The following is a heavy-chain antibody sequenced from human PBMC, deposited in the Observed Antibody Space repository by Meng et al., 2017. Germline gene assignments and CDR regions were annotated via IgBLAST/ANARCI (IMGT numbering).Heavy chain of an antibody. V-gene: IGHV3-74*01. CDR3: ARSDWFDP. CDR1: GFTFRNYW. CDR2: IKPDGTMT. Sequence: EVHLVESGGGLVQSGGSLKFSCTASGFTFRNYWMHWVRQAPGKGLVWVSRIKPDGTMTVYADSVKGRFTISRDNAKNTLYLQMNSLRSDDTAVYYCARSDWFDPWGQGTLVTVSS. J-gene: IGHJ5*02.